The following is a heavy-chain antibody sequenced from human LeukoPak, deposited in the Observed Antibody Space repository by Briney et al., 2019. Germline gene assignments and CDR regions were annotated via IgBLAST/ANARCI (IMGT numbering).Heavy chain of an antibody. D-gene: IGHD2-2*01. CDR3: ASSYCSSTSCYRRNRDAFDI. CDR1: GGSIPTKNFY. Sequence: SETLSLTCTVSGGSIPTKNFYWGWIRQPPGKGLEWIGSVFYSGRTYYNPSLKSRVTMSVDTSKNQFSLKLSSVTAADTAVYYCASSYCSSTSCYRRNRDAFDIWGQGTMVTVSS. V-gene: IGHV4-39*07. J-gene: IGHJ3*02. CDR2: VFYSGRT.